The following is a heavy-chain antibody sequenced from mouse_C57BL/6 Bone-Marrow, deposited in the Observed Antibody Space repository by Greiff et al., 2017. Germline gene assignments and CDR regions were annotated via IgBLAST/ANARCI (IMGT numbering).Heavy chain of an antibody. Sequence: VQLQQPGAELVKPGASVKLSCKASGYTFTCYWMHWVKQRPGQGLEWIGMIHPNSGSTNYNEKFKSKATLTVDKSSSTAYMQLSSLTSEDSAVYYCARFRYYGSSSFAYWGQGTLVTVSA. CDR2: IHPNSGST. CDR1: GYTFTCYW. J-gene: IGHJ3*01. D-gene: IGHD1-1*01. V-gene: IGHV1-64*01. CDR3: ARFRYYGSSSFAY.